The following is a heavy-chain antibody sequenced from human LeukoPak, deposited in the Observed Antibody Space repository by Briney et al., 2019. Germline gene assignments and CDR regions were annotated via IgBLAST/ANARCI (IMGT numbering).Heavy chain of an antibody. D-gene: IGHD1-26*01. CDR2: IYFSGST. J-gene: IGHJ4*02. CDR3: AKSGGYGLIDY. Sequence: SETLSLTCTVSGGSISSYYWSWIRQPPGKGLEWIGYIYFSGSTNYNPSLKSRVTISVDTSKNQFSLKMSSVTAADTAMYYCAKSGGYGLIDYWGQGTRVTVSS. CDR1: GGSISSYY. V-gene: IGHV4-59*01.